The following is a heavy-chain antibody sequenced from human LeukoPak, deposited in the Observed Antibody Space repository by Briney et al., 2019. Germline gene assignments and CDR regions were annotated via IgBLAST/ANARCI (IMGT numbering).Heavy chain of an antibody. CDR3: ARITGTTRDAFDI. J-gene: IGHJ3*02. Sequence: SETLSLTCTVSGGSISSYYWSWIRQPPGKGLEWIGYIYYSGSTNYNPSLKSRVTISVDTSKNQFSLKLSPVTAADTAVYYCARITGTTRDAFDIWGQGTMVTVSS. V-gene: IGHV4-59*08. D-gene: IGHD1-7*01. CDR1: GGSISSYY. CDR2: IYYSGST.